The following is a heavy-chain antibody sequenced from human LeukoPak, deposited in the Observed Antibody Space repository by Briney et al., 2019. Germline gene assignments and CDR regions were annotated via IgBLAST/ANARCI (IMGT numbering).Heavy chain of an antibody. CDR2: INPNSGGT. D-gene: IGHD6-19*01. Sequence: AASVKVSCKASGYTFTGYYMHWVRQAPGQGLEWMGWINPNSGGTNYAQKFQGRVTMTRDTSISTAYMELSRLRSDDAAVYYCARGWIAVAGTDFDYWGQGTLVTVSS. J-gene: IGHJ4*02. V-gene: IGHV1-2*02. CDR1: GYTFTGYY. CDR3: ARGWIAVAGTDFDY.